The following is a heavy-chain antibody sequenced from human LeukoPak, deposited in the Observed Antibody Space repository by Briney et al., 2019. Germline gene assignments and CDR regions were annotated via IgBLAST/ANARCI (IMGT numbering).Heavy chain of an antibody. V-gene: IGHV3-48*03. CDR3: AKEGGYSGNDYYN. D-gene: IGHD5-12*01. CDR1: GFTFSSYE. J-gene: IGHJ4*02. Sequence: PGGSLRLSCAASGFTFSSYEMNWVRQAPGKGLEWVSYISSSGSTIYYADSVKGRFTISRDNSKNTLFLQINSLRAEDTAVYYCAKEGGYSGNDYYNWGQGTLVTVSS. CDR2: ISSSGSTI.